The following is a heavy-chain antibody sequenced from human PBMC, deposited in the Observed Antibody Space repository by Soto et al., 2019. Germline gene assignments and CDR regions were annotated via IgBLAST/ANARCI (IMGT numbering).Heavy chain of an antibody. J-gene: IGHJ6*02. V-gene: IGHV1-18*04. CDR1: VFTSSG. CDR3: ARASQMVINPYYYPMDV. D-gene: IGHD3-22*01. CDR2: ISTHNGNT. Sequence: GASVKVSCKASVFTSSGISWVRQAPGQRLEWMGWISTHNGNTIYAQKFQGRVIMTMDTSTTTVYMELRSLRPDDTAVYYCARASQMVINPYYYPMDVWGQGTTVTVSS.